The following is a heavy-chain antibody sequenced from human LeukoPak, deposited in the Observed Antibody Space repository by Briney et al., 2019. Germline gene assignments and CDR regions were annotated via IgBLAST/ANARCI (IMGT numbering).Heavy chain of an antibody. CDR1: GYALSSHW. Sequence: GGSLRLSCAASGYALSSHWMTWVRQVPGRGPEWVANVNRDGSETYYLDSVKGRFTISKDNAKNSLYLQMNSLRAEDTALYHCARNNGMDVWGQGTTVIVSS. CDR2: VNRDGSET. V-gene: IGHV3-7*03. CDR3: ARNNGMDV. J-gene: IGHJ6*02.